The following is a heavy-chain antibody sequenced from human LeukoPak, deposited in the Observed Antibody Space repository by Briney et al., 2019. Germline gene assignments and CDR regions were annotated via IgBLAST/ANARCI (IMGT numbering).Heavy chain of an antibody. Sequence: GGPLRVSCRASVFGLSDPSVTGLPRAPGKAREWVISKSGYDNSLYYKDSVRGRFTISRDDATNSVYLQMSSLRAEDTAIYYCARVPKQRLLLQWFSDLWGQGTPVIVSS. CDR3: ARVPKQRLLLQWFSDL. CDR2: KSGYDNSL. CDR1: VFGLSDPS. J-gene: IGHJ4*02. D-gene: IGHD3-10*01. V-gene: IGHV3-21*01.